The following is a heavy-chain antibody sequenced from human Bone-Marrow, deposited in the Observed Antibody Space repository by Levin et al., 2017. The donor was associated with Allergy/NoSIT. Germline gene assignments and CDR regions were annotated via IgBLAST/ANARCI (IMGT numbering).Heavy chain of an antibody. D-gene: IGHD3-10*01. CDR3: ARGYSSSFFGGRWFHL. V-gene: IGHV4-59*02. Sequence: KTSETLSLTCTVSGASVSSYYWTWIRQPAGKGLEWIASIYQSGSIDYNPSLNSRVTISADTSKNQFSLKLTSVTAADTATYYCARGYSSSFFGGRWFHLWGQGALVTVSS. CDR1: GASVSSYY. CDR2: IYQSGSI. J-gene: IGHJ5*02.